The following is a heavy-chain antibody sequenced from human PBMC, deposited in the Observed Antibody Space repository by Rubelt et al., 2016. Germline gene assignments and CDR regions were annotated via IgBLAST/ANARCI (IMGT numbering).Heavy chain of an antibody. CDR1: GFSFSMYW. J-gene: IGHJ4*02. Sequence: GSLRLSCAASGFSFSMYWMHWVRQVPGKGLVWVSRIYSDVSSTTYADSVKGRFTISRDNAKNTLYLQMNRLRAEDTAVYYCAKDRARIPPGDTDYWGQGTLVTVSS. D-gene: IGHD2-2*02. CDR3: AKDRARIPPGDTDY. V-gene: IGHV3-74*01. CDR2: IYSDVSST.